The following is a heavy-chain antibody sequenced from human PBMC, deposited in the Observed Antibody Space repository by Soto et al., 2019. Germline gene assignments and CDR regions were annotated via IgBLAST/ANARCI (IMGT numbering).Heavy chain of an antibody. V-gene: IGHV5-51*01. CDR3: ARRGGETSYDLWSGVNPVNWFDP. CDR2: IYPGDSDA. CDR1: GYSFSSYW. Sequence: GESLKISCNTSGYSFSSYWIHWVRQTPGKSLEWMGTIYPGDSDARYSPSFQGQVTISADKSISTAYLQWSSLKASDTAMYYCARRGGETSYDLWSGVNPVNWFDPWGQGTLVTVSS. D-gene: IGHD3-3*01. J-gene: IGHJ5*02.